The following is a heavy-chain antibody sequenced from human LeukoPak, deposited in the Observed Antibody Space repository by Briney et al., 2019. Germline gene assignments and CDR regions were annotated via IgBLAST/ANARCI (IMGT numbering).Heavy chain of an antibody. V-gene: IGHV3-7*04. D-gene: IGHD3-10*01. CDR2: INLDGSEK. Sequence: GGPLRLSCAASGFIFRNYWMSWVRQAPGKGLEWVANINLDGSEKYYVGSVKGRFTISRDNAKNSLYLQMNTLRADDTAVYYCARDDNYGSDYWGQGTLVTVSS. CDR3: ARDDNYGSDY. J-gene: IGHJ4*02. CDR1: GFIFRNYW.